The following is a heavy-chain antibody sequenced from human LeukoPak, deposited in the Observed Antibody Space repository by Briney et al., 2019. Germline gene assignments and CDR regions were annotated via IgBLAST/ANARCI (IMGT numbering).Heavy chain of an antibody. CDR1: GGSMSSYY. Sequence: PSETLSLTCTVSGGSMSSYYWSWIRQPPGKGLEWIGYIYYSGSTKYNPSLKSRVTISVDTSKNQSSLKLSSVTAADTAVYYCARGILTGYDYWGQGTLVTVSS. V-gene: IGHV4-59*08. D-gene: IGHD3-9*01. CDR3: ARGILTGYDY. CDR2: IYYSGST. J-gene: IGHJ4*02.